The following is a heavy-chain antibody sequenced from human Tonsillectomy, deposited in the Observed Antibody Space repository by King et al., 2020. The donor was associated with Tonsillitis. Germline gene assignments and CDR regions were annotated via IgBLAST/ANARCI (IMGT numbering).Heavy chain of an antibody. Sequence: VQLVESGGGLVKPGGSLRLSCAASGFTFSGYSMLWVRQAPGKGLEWVSSISSSSGSIHYADSVKGPFTISRDTAKNSLFLQMKSPRAEDTAVYFCAGEGYCNGDCYAAASCGQGALGSVSS. V-gene: IGHV3-21*01. CDR2: ISSSSGSI. CDR3: AGEGYCNGDCYAAAS. J-gene: IGHJ5*02. D-gene: IGHD2-21*02. CDR1: GFTFSGYS.